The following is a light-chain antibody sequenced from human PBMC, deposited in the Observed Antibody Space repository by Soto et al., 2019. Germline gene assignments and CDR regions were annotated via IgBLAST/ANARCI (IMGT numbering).Light chain of an antibody. Sequence: QSALTQPASVSGTPGQSITISCTGSNSDVGIYDFVSWYQHHPGRAPKLIVSEVSHRPSGVSNRFSGSKSGNTASLTLSGLQSEDEADYYCISYTSDDVRYVFGTGTKVTVL. CDR2: EVS. CDR3: ISYTSDDVRYV. CDR1: NSDVGIYDF. V-gene: IGLV2-14*01. J-gene: IGLJ1*01.